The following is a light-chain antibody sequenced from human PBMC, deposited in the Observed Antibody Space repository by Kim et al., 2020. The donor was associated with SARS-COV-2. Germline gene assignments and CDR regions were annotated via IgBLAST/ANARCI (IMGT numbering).Light chain of an antibody. CDR1: QSISSW. CDR3: QQYSSYSST. Sequence: DIQMTQSPSTLSASVGDRVTITCRARQSISSWLAWYQQKPGKAPKLLIYAASSLQSGVPSRFSGSGSGREFTLTISSLQPDDFATYYCQQYSSYSSTFGQGTKLE. V-gene: IGKV1-5*01. CDR2: AAS. J-gene: IGKJ2*01.